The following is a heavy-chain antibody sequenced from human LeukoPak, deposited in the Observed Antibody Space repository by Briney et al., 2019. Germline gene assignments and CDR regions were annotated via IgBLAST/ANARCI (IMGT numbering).Heavy chain of an antibody. CDR2: ISSSSSCI. Sequence: GGSLRLSCAASGFTFSSYSMNWVRQAPGKGLEWVSSISSSSSCIYYADSVMGRFTISRDNAKNSLYLQMNSLRAEDTAVYYCARDWPTIAAAGTIPEYFQHWGQGTLVTVSS. J-gene: IGHJ1*01. CDR1: GFTFSSYS. CDR3: ARDWPTIAAAGTIPEYFQH. V-gene: IGHV3-21*01. D-gene: IGHD6-13*01.